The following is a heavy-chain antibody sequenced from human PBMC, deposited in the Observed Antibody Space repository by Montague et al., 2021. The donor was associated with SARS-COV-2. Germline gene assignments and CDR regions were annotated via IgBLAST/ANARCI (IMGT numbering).Heavy chain of an antibody. Sequence: SETLSLTCTVSGGSISNSIYYWDWIRQPPGKGLEWIGSIYYTENTYYNPSLKSRVTISIDTSKNQFSLKLSSVTAADTAVYYCARAGSGYSYGSGAFDYWGQGTLATVSS. CDR1: GGSISNSIYY. CDR3: ARAGSGYSYGSGAFDY. CDR2: IYYTENT. V-gene: IGHV4-39*01. D-gene: IGHD5-18*01. J-gene: IGHJ4*02.